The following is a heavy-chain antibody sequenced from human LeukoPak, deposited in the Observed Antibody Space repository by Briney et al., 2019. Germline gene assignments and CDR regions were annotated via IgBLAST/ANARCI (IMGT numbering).Heavy chain of an antibody. CDR3: ARDASKSPLNGMDV. Sequence: ASVKVSCKASGGTFSSYAISWVRQAPGQGLEWMGGIIPIFGTANYAQKFQGRVTITTDESTSTAYMELSSLRSEDTAVYYCARDASKSPLNGMDVWGQGTTVTVSS. J-gene: IGHJ6*02. CDR2: IIPIFGTA. V-gene: IGHV1-69*05. CDR1: GGTFSSYA.